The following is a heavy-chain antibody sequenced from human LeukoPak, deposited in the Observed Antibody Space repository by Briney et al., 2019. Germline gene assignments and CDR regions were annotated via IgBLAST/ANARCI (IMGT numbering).Heavy chain of an antibody. CDR3: ARDAWGYGANGRGRFDY. J-gene: IGHJ4*02. Sequence: GGSLRLSCAASGFTVSSNYMSWVRQAPGKGLEWVSSISSSSYIYYADSVKGRFTISRDNAKNSLYLQMNSLRAEDTAVYYCARDAWGYGANGRGRFDYWGQGTLVTVSS. V-gene: IGHV3-69-1*01. D-gene: IGHD4-17*01. CDR1: GFTVSSNY. CDR2: ISSSSYI.